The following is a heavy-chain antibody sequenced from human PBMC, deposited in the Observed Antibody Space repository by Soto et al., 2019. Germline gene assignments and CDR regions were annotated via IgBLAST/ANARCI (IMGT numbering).Heavy chain of an antibody. J-gene: IGHJ4*02. CDR1: GITFTNYW. CDR3: GTVFEH. Sequence: EVQLVESGGGSVQPGGSLRLSCVASGITFTNYWMHWVRQVPGKGLVWVARVDSDGRGTSYADFVQGRFTISRDNAKTTLYLQMNSLRVEDTAMYYCGTVFEHWGQGIPVTVSS. V-gene: IGHV3-74*01. CDR2: VDSDGRGT.